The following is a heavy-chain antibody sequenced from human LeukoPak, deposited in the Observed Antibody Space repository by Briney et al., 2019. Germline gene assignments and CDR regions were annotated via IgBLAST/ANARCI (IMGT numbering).Heavy chain of an antibody. V-gene: IGHV3-21*01. CDR3: ARDTAMVTGWFDP. CDR1: GFTFSDYT. J-gene: IGHJ5*02. Sequence: GGSLRLSCAASGFTFSDYTMSWVRQAPGKGLEWVSSITPRGDYIYYADSLRGRFTISRDNAKNSLYLQMSSLRAEDTAVYYCARDTAMVTGWFDPWGQGTLVTVSS. D-gene: IGHD5-18*01. CDR2: ITPRGDYI.